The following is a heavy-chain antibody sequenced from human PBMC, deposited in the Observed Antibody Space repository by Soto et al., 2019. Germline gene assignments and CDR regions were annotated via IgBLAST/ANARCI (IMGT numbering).Heavy chain of an antibody. Sequence: SGPTLVNPTETLTLTCTVSGLSLTNGRLGVSWIRQPPGKALEWLAHIFSNDDKSYSTSLKSRLTISKDISRSQVVLTMTNMDPVDSATYYCALIKHCSTTDCYLASFDPWGQGTLVPVSS. CDR1: GLSLTNGRLG. J-gene: IGHJ5*02. V-gene: IGHV2-26*01. CDR2: IFSNDDK. CDR3: ALIKHCSTTDCYLASFDP. D-gene: IGHD2-2*01.